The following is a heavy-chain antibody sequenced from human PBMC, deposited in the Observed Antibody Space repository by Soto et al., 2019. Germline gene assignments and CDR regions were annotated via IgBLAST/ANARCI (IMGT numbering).Heavy chain of an antibody. CDR3: ASSEVEMATSSRLES. CDR1: GGTFSSYA. V-gene: IGHV1-69*13. J-gene: IGHJ4*02. CDR2: IIPIFGTA. Sequence: ASVKVSCKASGGTFSSYAISWVRQAPGQGLEWMGGIIPIFGTANYAQKFQGRVTITADESTSTAYMELSSLRSEDTAVYHCASSEVEMATSSRLESWGQGTLVAVSS. D-gene: IGHD5-12*01.